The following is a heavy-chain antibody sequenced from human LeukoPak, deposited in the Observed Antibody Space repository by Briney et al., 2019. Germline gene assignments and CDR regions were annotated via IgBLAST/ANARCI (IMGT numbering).Heavy chain of an antibody. V-gene: IGHV3-23*01. CDR2: ISGSGGST. Sequence: GGSLRLSCAASGFTFNSYAMSWVRQAPGKGLEWVSAISGSGGSTYYADSVKGRFTISRDNSKNTLYLQMNSLRAEDTAVYYCAKAPGGLITSQNMRFDYWGQGTLVTVSS. D-gene: IGHD1-14*01. CDR3: AKAPGGLITSQNMRFDY. CDR1: GFTFNSYA. J-gene: IGHJ4*02.